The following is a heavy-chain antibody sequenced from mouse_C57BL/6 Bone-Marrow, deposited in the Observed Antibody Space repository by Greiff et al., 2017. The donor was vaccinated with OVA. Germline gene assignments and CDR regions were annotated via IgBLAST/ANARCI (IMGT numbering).Heavy chain of an antibody. D-gene: IGHD2-3*01. CDR2: IDPSDSET. CDR3: ASDDGYFFWYFDV. J-gene: IGHJ1*03. V-gene: IGHV1-52*01. CDR1: GYTFTSYW. Sequence: VQLQQPGAELVRPGSSVKLSCKASGYTFTSYWMHWVKQRPIQGLEWIGNIDPSDSETHYNQKFKDKATLTVDKSSSTAYMQLSSLTSEDSAVYDCASDDGYFFWYFDVWGTGTTVTVSS.